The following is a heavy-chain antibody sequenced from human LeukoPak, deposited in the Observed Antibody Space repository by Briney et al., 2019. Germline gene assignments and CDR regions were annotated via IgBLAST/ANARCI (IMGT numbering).Heavy chain of an antibody. V-gene: IGHV4-4*07. J-gene: IGHJ6*02. CDR2: IYTSGST. D-gene: IGHD2-2*02. CDR3: ARFNTLGYCSSTSCYTIPRVGTKYYYYGMDV. Sequence: SETLSLTCTVSGGSLSSSYGSWIRPPARKGPGWIGRIYTSGSTNYTPPLKSRVTMSVDTSKNQFFLKLSSVTAAYTAVYYCARFNTLGYCSSTSCYTIPRVGTKYYYYGMDVWGQGTTVTVSS. CDR1: GGSLSSSY.